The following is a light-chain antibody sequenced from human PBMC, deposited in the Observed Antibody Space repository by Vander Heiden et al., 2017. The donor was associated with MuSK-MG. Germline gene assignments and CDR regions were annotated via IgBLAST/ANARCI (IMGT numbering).Light chain of an antibody. CDR2: DAS. CDR3: QQRSISFT. CDR1: QSVSSY. V-gene: IGKV3-11*01. J-gene: IGKJ4*01. Sequence: LFTQSPATLSLSPGDRATLSCRASQSVSSYLAWYQQKLGQAPSLLIYDASNRANGIPDRFSGSGEGKDFTLTSSIREQEDFAAYYGQQRSISFTFGGGTKVEIK.